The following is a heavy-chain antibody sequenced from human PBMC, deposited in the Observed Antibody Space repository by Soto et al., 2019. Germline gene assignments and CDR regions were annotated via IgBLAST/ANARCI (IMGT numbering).Heavy chain of an antibody. V-gene: IGHV1-69*01. J-gene: IGHJ5*02. CDR2: IIPIFGTA. CDR3: ARDTVSHLVTPNWFDP. D-gene: IGHD6-6*01. Sequence: QVQLVQSGAEVKKPGSSVKVSCKASGGTFSSYAISWVRQAPGQGLEWMGGIIPIFGTANYAQKFQGRVTITADESTSTAYMELSSLRSEDTAVYYCARDTVSHLVTPNWFDPWGQGTLVTVSS. CDR1: GGTFSSYA.